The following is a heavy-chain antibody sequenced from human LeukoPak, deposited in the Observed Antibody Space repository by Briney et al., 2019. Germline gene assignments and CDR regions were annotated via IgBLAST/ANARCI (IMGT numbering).Heavy chain of an antibody. Sequence: GGSLRLSCAASGLTFSCYAMNWVRQAPGKGLEWVSSISGGGGSTYYADSVKGRFTISRDNSKNTLYLQMNSLRAEDTAVYYCAKGGSSSWYLFDYWGQGTLVTVSS. V-gene: IGHV3-23*01. CDR2: ISGGGGST. CDR1: GLTFSCYA. J-gene: IGHJ4*02. CDR3: AKGGSSSWYLFDY. D-gene: IGHD6-13*01.